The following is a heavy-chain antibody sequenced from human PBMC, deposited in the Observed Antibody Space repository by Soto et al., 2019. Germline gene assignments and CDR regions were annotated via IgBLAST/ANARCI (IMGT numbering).Heavy chain of an antibody. J-gene: IGHJ5*02. CDR2: IRSKANSYAT. D-gene: IGHD6-13*01. V-gene: IGHV3-73*01. CDR3: TRSSRMIYSSSWPGFDP. CDR1: GFTFSGSA. Sequence: GGSLRLSCAASGFTFSGSAMHWVRQASGKGLEWVGRIRSKANSYATAYAASVKGRFTISRDDSKNTAYLQMNSLKTEDTAVYYCTRSSRMIYSSSWPGFDPRGQGTLVTVSS.